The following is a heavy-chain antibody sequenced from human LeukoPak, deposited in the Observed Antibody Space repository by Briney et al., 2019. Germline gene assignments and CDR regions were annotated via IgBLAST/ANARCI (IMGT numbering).Heavy chain of an antibody. D-gene: IGHD3-22*01. CDR3: AREGYYDSSGYYLGQDDAFDI. V-gene: IGHV1-69*13. CDR1: GYTFTSYG. Sequence: ASVKVSCRASGYTFTSYGISWVRQAPGQGLEWMGGIIPIFGTANYAQKFQGRVTITADESTSTAYMELSSLRSEDTAVYYCAREGYYDSSGYYLGQDDAFDIWGQGTMVTVSS. J-gene: IGHJ3*02. CDR2: IIPIFGTA.